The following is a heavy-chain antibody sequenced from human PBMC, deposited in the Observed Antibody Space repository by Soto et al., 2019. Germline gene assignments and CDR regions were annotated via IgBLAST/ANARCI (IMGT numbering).Heavy chain of an antibody. V-gene: IGHV3-21*04. Sequence: EVQLVESGGGLVKPGGSLRLSCAASGFTFSSYSMNWVRQAPGKGLEWVSSISSSSSYIYYADSVKGRFTISRDNAKKLMELEMESLGVEDTGVFFCARGQVAAARPIGHWGQGTLVTVSS. CDR2: ISSSSSYI. CDR3: ARGQVAAARPIGH. CDR1: GFTFSSYS. D-gene: IGHD6-13*01. J-gene: IGHJ4*02.